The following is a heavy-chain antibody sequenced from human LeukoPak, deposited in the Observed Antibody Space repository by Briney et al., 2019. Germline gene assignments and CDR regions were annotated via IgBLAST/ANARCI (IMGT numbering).Heavy chain of an antibody. V-gene: IGHV4-59*01. CDR1: GGSISGYY. J-gene: IGHJ6*03. Sequence: SETLSLTCTVSGGSISGYYWSWIRQPPGKGLEWIGYIYYSGSTNYNPSLKSRVTISVDTSKNQFSLKLSSVTAADTAVYYCARAPASHYYYYMDVWGKGTTVTVSS. CDR3: ARAPASHYYYYMDV. CDR2: IYYSGST.